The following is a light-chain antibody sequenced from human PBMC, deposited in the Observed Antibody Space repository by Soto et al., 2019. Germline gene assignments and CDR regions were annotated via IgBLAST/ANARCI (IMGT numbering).Light chain of an antibody. CDR1: PSFVHSDGNTY. CDR3: MQGTHWPQT. CDR2: QVS. Sequence: EVAWSLPPLSQPATLGQPASIFCRSGPSFVHSDGNTYLSWFQQRPGQSPRLLIYQVSHRDSGVPDRFSGGGSGTDFTLKISRVEAEDGGAYCCMQGTHWPQTFGEGTKVDI. V-gene: IGKV2-30*02. J-gene: IGKJ1*01.